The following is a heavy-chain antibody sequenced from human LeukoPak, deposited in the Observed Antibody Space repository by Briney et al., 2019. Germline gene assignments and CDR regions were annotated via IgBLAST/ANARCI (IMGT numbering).Heavy chain of an antibody. CDR1: GGSISSGGYS. V-gene: IGHV4-30-4*07. CDR3: ASEGVVAADVVVTADDAFDI. J-gene: IGHJ3*02. D-gene: IGHD2-21*02. Sequence: PSETLSLTCAVSGGSISSGGYSWSWIRQPPGKGLEWIGYIYYSGSTYYNPSLKSRVTISVDTSKNQFSLKLSSVTAADTAVYYCASEGVVAADVVVTADDAFDIWGQGTMVTVSS. CDR2: IYYSGST.